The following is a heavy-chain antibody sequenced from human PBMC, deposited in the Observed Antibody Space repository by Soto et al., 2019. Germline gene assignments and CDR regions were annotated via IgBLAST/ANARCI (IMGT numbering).Heavy chain of an antibody. V-gene: IGHV3-23*01. D-gene: IGHD1-26*01. CDR1: GFSFRTYT. Sequence: TVGSLRLSCAASGFSFRTYTMSWVRQAPGKGLEWLSVISGSGGSPSYADSVQGRFVISRDNARNTLYLHMNSLRAEDTAMYYCAKARCTTTDCYVPDYWGRGTLVPVSS. J-gene: IGHJ4*02. CDR2: ISGSGGSP. CDR3: AKARCTTTDCYVPDY.